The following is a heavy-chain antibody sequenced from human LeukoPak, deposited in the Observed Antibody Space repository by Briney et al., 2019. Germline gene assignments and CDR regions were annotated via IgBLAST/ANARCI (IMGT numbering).Heavy chain of an antibody. CDR1: GFTFGSYW. V-gene: IGHV3-7*05. D-gene: IGHD3-22*01. CDR3: AKSYYYGISGPDKYAFDF. CDR2: IKHDGSEK. J-gene: IGHJ4*02. Sequence: GGSLRLSCAASGFTFGSYWMTWLRQAPGKGPEWVANIKHDGSEKDYVDSVKGRFTISRDNSKSTLYLQMNSLRAEDTAVYYCAKSYYYGISGPDKYAFDFWGQGTLVTVSS.